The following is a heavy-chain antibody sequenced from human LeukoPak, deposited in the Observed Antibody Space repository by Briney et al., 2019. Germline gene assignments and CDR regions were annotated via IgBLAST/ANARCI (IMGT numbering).Heavy chain of an antibody. CDR2: INPNSGGT. J-gene: IGHJ6*03. V-gene: IGHV1-2*02. D-gene: IGHD5-18*01. CDR1: GYTFTGYY. Sequence: ASVKVSCKASGYTFTGYYMHWVRQAPGQGLEWMGWINPNSGGTNYAQKFQGRVTMTRDTSISTAYMELSRLRSDDTAVYYCARTDTAMEPYYYYYMDVRGKGTTVTVSS. CDR3: ARTDTAMEPYYYYYMDV.